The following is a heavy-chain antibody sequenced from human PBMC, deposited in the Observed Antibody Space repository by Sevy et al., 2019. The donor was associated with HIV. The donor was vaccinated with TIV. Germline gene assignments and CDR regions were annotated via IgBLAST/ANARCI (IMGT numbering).Heavy chain of an antibody. CDR3: AREMEGSGTYGMDV. Sequence: SETLSLTCTVSGGSISSGDSSWSWIHQHPGKGLEWIGYIHYSGSPYYNPSLKSRVTLSVDTSKNQFSLKLTSVTAADTAVYYCAREMEGSGTYGMDVWGQGTTVTVSS. V-gene: IGHV4-31*03. CDR2: IHYSGSP. D-gene: IGHD3-10*01. CDR1: GGSISSGDSS. J-gene: IGHJ6*02.